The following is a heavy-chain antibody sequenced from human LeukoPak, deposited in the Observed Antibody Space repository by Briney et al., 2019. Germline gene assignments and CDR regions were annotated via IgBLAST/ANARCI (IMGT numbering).Heavy chain of an antibody. CDR1: GCTFSSYA. V-gene: IGHV1-69*04. CDR3: ASEDSYCGGDCYSGMDY. Sequence: ASVKVSCKASGCTFSSYAISWVRQAPGQGLEWMGRIIPILGIANYAQKFQGRVTITADKSTSTAYMELSSLRSEDTAVYYCASEDSYCGGDCYSGMDYWGQGTLVTVSS. J-gene: IGHJ4*02. CDR2: IIPILGIA. D-gene: IGHD2-21*02.